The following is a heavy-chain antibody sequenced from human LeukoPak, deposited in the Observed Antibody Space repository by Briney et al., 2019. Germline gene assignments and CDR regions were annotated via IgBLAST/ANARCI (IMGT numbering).Heavy chain of an antibody. D-gene: IGHD2-2*01. CDR3: ARGRYYCSSISCPNWFDP. CDR1: GGSFSGYY. CDR2: INHSGST. J-gene: IGHJ5*02. Sequence: SETLSLTCAVYGGSFSGYYWSWIRQPPGKGLEWIGEINHSGSTNYNPSLKSRVTISVDTSKNQFSLKLSSVTAADTAVYYCARGRYYCSSISCPNWFDPWGQGTLVTVSS. V-gene: IGHV4-34*01.